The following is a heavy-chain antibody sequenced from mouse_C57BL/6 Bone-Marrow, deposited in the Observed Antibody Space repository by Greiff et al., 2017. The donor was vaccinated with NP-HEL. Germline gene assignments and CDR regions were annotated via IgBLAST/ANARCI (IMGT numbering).Heavy chain of an antibody. CDR2: IDPSDSET. CDR3: ARGLLRFAY. J-gene: IGHJ3*01. Sequence: QVHVKQSGAELVRPGSSVKLSCKASGYTFTSYWMHWVKQRPIQGLEWIGNIDPSDSETHYNQKFKDKATLTIDKPSITAYMQIRSLASEASEVYSCARGLLRFAYWGQGTLVTVSA. V-gene: IGHV1-52*01. CDR1: GYTFTSYW. D-gene: IGHD2-3*01.